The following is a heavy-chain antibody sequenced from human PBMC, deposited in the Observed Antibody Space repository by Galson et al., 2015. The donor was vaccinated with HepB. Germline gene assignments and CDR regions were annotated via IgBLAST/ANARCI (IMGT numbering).Heavy chain of an antibody. J-gene: IGHJ2*01. V-gene: IGHV3-30*18. CDR3: AKEIMVHAGDWYFDL. CDR1: GFTFSNHG. CDR2: ISSGGGTQ. D-gene: IGHD2-8*01. Sequence: PLRLSCAASGFTFSNHGIHWVRQAPGEGLEWVAVISSGGGTQYLADSVRGRVTLSRDNPKNTVYLQMNSLGAEDAAVYYCAKEIMVHAGDWYFDLWGRGTLVTVSS.